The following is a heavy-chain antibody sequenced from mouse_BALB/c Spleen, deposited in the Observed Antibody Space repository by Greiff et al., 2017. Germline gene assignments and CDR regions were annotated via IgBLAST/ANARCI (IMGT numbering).Heavy chain of an antibody. CDR2: IRNKANGYTT. V-gene: IGHV7-3*02. D-gene: IGHD1-1*01. J-gene: IGHJ2*01. Sequence: EVKLMESGGGLVQPGGSLRLSCATSGFTFTDYYMSWVRQPPGKALEWLGFIRNKANGYTTEYSASVKGRFTISRDNSQSILYLQMNTLRAEDSATYYCARDPLRFPYYFDYWGQGTTLTVSS. CDR1: GFTFTDYY. CDR3: ARDPLRFPYYFDY.